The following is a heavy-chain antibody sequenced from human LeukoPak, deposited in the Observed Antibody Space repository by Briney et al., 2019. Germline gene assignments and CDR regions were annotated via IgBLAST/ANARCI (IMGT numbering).Heavy chain of an antibody. CDR2: ISGSAHST. CDR3: AKSSRQYRGGVDY. V-gene: IGHV3-23*01. CDR1: GFTFTTYA. D-gene: IGHD5-12*01. J-gene: IGHJ4*02. Sequence: GGSLRLSCAASGFTFTTYAMSWVRQAPGKGLEWVSTISGSAHSTYYADSVKGRFTISRDNSKNTLYLQMNSLRAEDTALYYCAKSSRQYRGGVDYWGQGILVTVSS.